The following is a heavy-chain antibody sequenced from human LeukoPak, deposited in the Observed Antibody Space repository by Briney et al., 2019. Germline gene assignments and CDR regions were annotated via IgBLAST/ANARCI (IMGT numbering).Heavy chain of an antibody. CDR1: GGSFSGYY. CDR2: INHSGST. CDR3: GFWSDAFDI. J-gene: IGHJ3*02. V-gene: IGHV4-34*01. D-gene: IGHD3-3*01. Sequence: SETLSLTCAVYGGSFSGYYWSWIRQPPGKGLEWIGEINHSGSTNYNPSLKSRVTISVDTSKNQFSLKLSSVTAADTAVYNCGFWSDAFDIWGQGTMVTVSS.